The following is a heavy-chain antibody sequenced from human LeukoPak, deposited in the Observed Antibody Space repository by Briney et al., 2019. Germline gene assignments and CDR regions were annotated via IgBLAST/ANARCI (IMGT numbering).Heavy chain of an antibody. CDR2: VFYTGYT. V-gene: IGHV4-59*12. CDR1: GGSINNYY. D-gene: IGHD5-18*01. J-gene: IGHJ1*01. Sequence: SETLSLTCTVSGGSINNYYWSWVRQPPGKGLEWIGYVFYTGYTHYNPSLKSRVTISVDTSKNQFSLKLSSVTAADTAVYYCAREGGYSYGGAYAEYFQHWGQGTLVTVSS. CDR3: AREGGYSYGGAYAEYFQH.